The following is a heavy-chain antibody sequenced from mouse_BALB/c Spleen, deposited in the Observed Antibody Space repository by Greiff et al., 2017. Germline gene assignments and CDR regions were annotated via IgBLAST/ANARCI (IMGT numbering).Heavy chain of an antibody. CDR2: ISYDGSN. CDR3: ARMDGNYAY. CDR1: GYSITSGYY. J-gene: IGHJ3*01. Sequence: DVKLQESGPGLVKPSQSLSLTCSVTGYSITSGYYWNWIRQFPGNKLEWMGYISYDGSNNYNPSLKNRISITRDTSKNQFFLKLNSVTTEDTATYYCARMDGNYAYWGQGTLVTVSA. D-gene: IGHD2-1*01. V-gene: IGHV3-6*02.